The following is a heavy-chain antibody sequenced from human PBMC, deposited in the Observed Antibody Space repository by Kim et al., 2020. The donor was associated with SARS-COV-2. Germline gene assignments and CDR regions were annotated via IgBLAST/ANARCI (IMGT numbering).Heavy chain of an antibody. D-gene: IGHD6-13*01. CDR2: ISGSGGST. CDR1: GFTFSSYA. CDR3: AKDQGGGLAATGTYFDY. J-gene: IGHJ4*02. Sequence: GGSLRLSCAASGFTFSSYAMSWVRQAPGKGLEWVSAISGSGGSTYYADSVKGRFTISRDNSKNTLYLQMNSLRAEDTAVYYCAKDQGGGLAATGTYFDYWGQGTLVTVSS. V-gene: IGHV3-23*01.